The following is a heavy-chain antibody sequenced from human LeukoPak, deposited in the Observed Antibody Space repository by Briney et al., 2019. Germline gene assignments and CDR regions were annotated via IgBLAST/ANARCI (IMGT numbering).Heavy chain of an antibody. V-gene: IGHV1-2*06. CDR2: INPNSGGT. J-gene: IGHJ4*02. D-gene: IGHD6-19*01. CDR1: GYTFTGYY. Sequence: ASVKVPCKASGYTFTGYYMDWVRQAPGQGLEWMGRINPNSGGTNYAQKFQGRVTMTRDTSISTAYMELSRLRSDDTAVYYCAREDNLGSGSSPNDYWGQGTLVTVSS. CDR3: AREDNLGSGSSPNDY.